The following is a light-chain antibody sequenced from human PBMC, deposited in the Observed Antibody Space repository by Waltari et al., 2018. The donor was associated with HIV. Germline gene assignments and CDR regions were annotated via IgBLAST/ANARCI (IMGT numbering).Light chain of an antibody. CDR3: AACDDGLSGVI. J-gene: IGLJ2*01. CDR1: LSNIGRTA. Sequence: QPVLSQAPSASGAPGQRIVISCSGDLSNIGRTAVSWYQPSPGRAPRLLIDGNNERPSEVPDRFSGSKSGSSASLAISGLQSEDEGDYFCAACDDGLSGVIFGGGTRLTV. CDR2: GNN. V-gene: IGLV1-47*01.